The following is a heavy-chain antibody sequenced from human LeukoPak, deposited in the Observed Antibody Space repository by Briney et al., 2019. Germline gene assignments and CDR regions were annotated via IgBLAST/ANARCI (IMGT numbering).Heavy chain of an antibody. CDR2: ISGSGGST. CDR3: ATPFTGILTGPTGY. V-gene: IGHV3-23*01. Sequence: GGSLRLSCAASGFTFSSYAMSWVRQAPGKGLEWVSAISGSGGSTYYADSVKGRFTISRDNSKNTLYLQMNSLRAEDTAVYYCATPFTGILTGPTGYWGQGTLVTVSS. CDR1: GFTFSSYA. J-gene: IGHJ4*02. D-gene: IGHD3-9*01.